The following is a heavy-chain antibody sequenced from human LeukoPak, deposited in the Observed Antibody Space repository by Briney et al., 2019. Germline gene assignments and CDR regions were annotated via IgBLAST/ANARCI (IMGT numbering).Heavy chain of an antibody. CDR1: GGSFTGYY. J-gene: IGHJ4*02. D-gene: IGHD4-17*01. CDR3: ASDYGDYVGPRL. V-gene: IGHV4-34*01. CDR2: INHSGST. Sequence: SETLSLTCGLYGGSFTGYYWSSIRQPPGKGLEWIGEINHSGSTNYNPSLKSRVTISVDTSKNQFSLRLTSVTAADTAVYYCASDYGDYVGPRLWGQGTLVTVSS.